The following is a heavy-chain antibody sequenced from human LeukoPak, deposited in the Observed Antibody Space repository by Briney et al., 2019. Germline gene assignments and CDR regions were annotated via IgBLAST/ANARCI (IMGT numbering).Heavy chain of an antibody. CDR2: IRYDGSNK. J-gene: IGHJ4*02. CDR3: AKDFIDDFWSGYFDY. D-gene: IGHD3-3*01. V-gene: IGHV3-30*02. CDR1: GFTFSSYG. Sequence: GGSLRLSCAASGFTFSSYGMHWVRQAPGKGLEWVAFIRYDGSNKYYADSVKGRFTISRDNSKNTLYLQMNSLRAEDTAVYYCAKDFIDDFWSGYFDYWGQGTLVTVSS.